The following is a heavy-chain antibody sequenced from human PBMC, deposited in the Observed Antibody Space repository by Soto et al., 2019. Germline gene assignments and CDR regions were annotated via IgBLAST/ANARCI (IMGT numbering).Heavy chain of an antibody. V-gene: IGHV4-31*03. CDR3: ARDVNDSSGSQGFDY. D-gene: IGHD3-22*01. J-gene: IGHJ4*02. Sequence: VLLQESGPGAMKPSQTLSLTCTVIGDSVSSNNYYWSRIRQRPGKGLEWIGYIHYSGDSYDNPSLTSRITMSMDVPKNQFSLNLRSVTAADTAIYYCARDVNDSSGSQGFDYWGQGTLVTVSS. CDR1: GDSVSSNNYY. CDR2: IHYSGDS.